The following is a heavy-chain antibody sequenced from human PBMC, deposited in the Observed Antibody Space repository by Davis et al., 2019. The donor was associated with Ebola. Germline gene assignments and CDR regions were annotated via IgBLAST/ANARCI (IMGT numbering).Heavy chain of an antibody. CDR1: GFTFSSYG. D-gene: IGHD1-1*01. V-gene: IGHV3-33*05. CDR2: ISYDGSNK. J-gene: IGHJ6*04. Sequence: GGSLRLSCAASGFTFSSYGMHWVRQAPGKGLEWVAVISYDGSNKYYADSVKGRFTISRDNAKNSLYLQMNSLRDEDTAVYYCAKGNALDVWGKGTTVTVSS. CDR3: AKGNALDV.